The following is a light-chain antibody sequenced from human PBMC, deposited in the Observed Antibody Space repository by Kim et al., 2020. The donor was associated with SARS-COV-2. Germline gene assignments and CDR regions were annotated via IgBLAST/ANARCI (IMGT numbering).Light chain of an antibody. J-gene: IGKJ1*01. CDR2: GAS. CDR1: QDINNW. CDR3: QQANSFPPWT. Sequence: ASVRDRVTITCRGSQDINNWLGWYQQKPGKAPKLLIYGASNLQGGVPSRFSGSGSGTDFTLTNSRLQPDDCATYYCQQANSFPPWTFGQGTKVEI. V-gene: IGKV1-12*01.